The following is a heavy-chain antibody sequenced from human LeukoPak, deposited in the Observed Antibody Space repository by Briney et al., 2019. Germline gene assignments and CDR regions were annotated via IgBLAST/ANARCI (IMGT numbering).Heavy chain of an antibody. CDR1: GGSFSGYY. CDR2: INHSGST. Sequence: SETLSLTCAVYGGSFSGYYWSWIRQPPGKGLEWIGEINHSGSTNYNPSLKSRVTISVDTSKNQFSLKLSSVTAADTAVYYCARVKGTARPFIFGMDVWGQGTTVTVS. CDR3: ARVKGTARPFIFGMDV. V-gene: IGHV4-34*01. D-gene: IGHD3-3*01. J-gene: IGHJ6*02.